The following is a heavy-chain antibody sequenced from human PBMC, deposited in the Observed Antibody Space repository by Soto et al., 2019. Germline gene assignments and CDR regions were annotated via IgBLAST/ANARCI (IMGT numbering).Heavy chain of an antibody. CDR1: GGSISSGDSY. J-gene: IGHJ4*02. Sequence: QVQLQESGPGLVKPSQTLSLTCTVSAGGSISSGDSYWSWIRQHPGKGLEYIGHSYYGSTHYNPSLKSRVSLSVDTSKNQFSLNLNSVTAADTAVYYCARGVGSSWYFSSFDYWGQGTLVSVSS. V-gene: IGHV4-31*03. CDR3: ARGVGSSWYFSSFDY. D-gene: IGHD6-13*01. CDR2: SYYGST.